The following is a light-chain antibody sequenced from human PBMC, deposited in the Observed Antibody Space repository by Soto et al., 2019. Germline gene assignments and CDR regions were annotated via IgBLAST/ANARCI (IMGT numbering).Light chain of an antibody. CDR1: QSVSSTY. J-gene: IGKJ5*01. CDR2: GAS. Sequence: EIVLTQSPGTLSLSPGERATLSCRASQSVSSTYLAWYQHKPGQAPRLLIYGASSRATGIPDRFSGSGSGTDFTLIISRLEPEDFAVYYCHQYGISPPVTFGQGTRLEIK. CDR3: HQYGISPPVT. V-gene: IGKV3-20*01.